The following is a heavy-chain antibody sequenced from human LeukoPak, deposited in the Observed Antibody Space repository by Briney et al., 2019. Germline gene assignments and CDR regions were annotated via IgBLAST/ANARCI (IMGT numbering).Heavy chain of an antibody. V-gene: IGHV4-59*01. D-gene: IGHD6-13*01. CDR1: GGSIGSYY. Sequence: SETLSLTCTVSGGSIGSYYWHWIRQPPGKGLEWIGYIYFTGSTNYNPSLNCRVTISVDTSKNQFSLKLNSVTAADTAIYYCARSTYSSSQWDYWGQGTLVTVFS. J-gene: IGHJ4*02. CDR2: IYFTGST. CDR3: ARSTYSSSQWDY.